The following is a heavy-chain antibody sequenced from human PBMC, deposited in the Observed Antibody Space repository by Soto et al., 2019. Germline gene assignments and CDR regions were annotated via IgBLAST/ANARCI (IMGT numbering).Heavy chain of an antibody. V-gene: IGHV2-5*02. Sequence: QITLMESGSTVVKPTETLTLTCTFSGFSLSTPGEVVGWIRQPPGKALECLALLFSDHGKRYSPSLQNRLTINKDTYKNQVVLTLTSVDPADTATYYCAHRRQINSVWYTFDHWGQGTLVTVSS. CDR2: LFSDHGK. J-gene: IGHJ4*02. CDR3: AHRRQINSVWYTFDH. CDR1: GFSLSTPGEV. D-gene: IGHD6-19*01.